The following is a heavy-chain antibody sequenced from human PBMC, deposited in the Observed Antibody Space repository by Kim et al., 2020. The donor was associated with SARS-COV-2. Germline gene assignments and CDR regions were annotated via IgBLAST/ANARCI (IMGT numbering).Heavy chain of an antibody. V-gene: IGHV4-34*01. D-gene: IGHD4-17*01. Sequence: SETLSLTCAVYGGSFSGYYWSWLRQTPGKGLEWIGETDDSGKNNIPSLKSRVTISLDTSQNQFSLKLNSVTAADTATYYCARGLSHGWLDLWGQGILVTVSS. J-gene: IGHJ5*02. CDR3: ARGLSHGWLDL. CDR2: TDDSGK. CDR1: GGSFSGYY.